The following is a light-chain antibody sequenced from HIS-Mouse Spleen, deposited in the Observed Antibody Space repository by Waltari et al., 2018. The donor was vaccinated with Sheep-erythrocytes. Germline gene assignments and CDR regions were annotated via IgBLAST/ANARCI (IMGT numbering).Light chain of an antibody. CDR2: GAS. CDR1: QSVSSN. Sequence: EIVVTQSPATLSVSPGERATLSCRASQSVSSNLAWYQQKPGQAPRLLIYGASTRATGIPARFSGSGSGTEFTLTISSMQSEDFAVYYCQQYYSFPFTFGPGTKVDIK. V-gene: IGKV3-15*01. J-gene: IGKJ3*01. CDR3: QQYYSFPFT.